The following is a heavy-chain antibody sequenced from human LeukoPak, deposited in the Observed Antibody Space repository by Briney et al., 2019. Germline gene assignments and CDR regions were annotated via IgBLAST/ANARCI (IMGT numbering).Heavy chain of an antibody. CDR2: IFSNDEK. J-gene: IGHJ4*02. Sequence: SGPVLVRPTETLTLTCTVSGFSLSNARVGVSWIRQPPGKALEWLAYIFSNDEKSYSTSLKSRLTISKETSTSQVVLTMTNMDPVDTATYYCARITLGGYFDYWGQGTLVTVSS. V-gene: IGHV2-26*01. D-gene: IGHD3-16*01. CDR1: GFSLSNARVG. CDR3: ARITLGGYFDY.